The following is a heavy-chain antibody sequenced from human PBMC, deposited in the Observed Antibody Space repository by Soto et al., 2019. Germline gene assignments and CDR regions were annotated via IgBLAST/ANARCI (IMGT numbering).Heavy chain of an antibody. V-gene: IGHV3-23*01. J-gene: IGHJ4*02. D-gene: IGHD6-13*01. Sequence: DVQLLESGGSLVQPGGSLRLSCAASGFTFSNYALSWVRQAPGKGLEWVSAISGSGGSTYYADSVKGRFTISRDNSKNTLYLQMNSLRAEDTAVYYCAKGRGSSWYVPFDYWGQGTLVTVSS. CDR3: AKGRGSSWYVPFDY. CDR1: GFTFSNYA. CDR2: ISGSGGST.